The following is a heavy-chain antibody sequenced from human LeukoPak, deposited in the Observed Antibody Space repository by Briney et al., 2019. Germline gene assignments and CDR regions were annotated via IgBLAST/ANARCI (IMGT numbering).Heavy chain of an antibody. V-gene: IGHV1-69*01. Sequence: SVKVSCKASGGIFSNYAISWVRQAPGQGVEWMGGIIPIFGTANYAQKYQGRVTITADESTSTDYMEQSSMRYEDTAVYYCARGLSGTGAQWGQGTLVT. CDR1: GGIFSNYA. J-gene: IGHJ4*02. CDR2: IIPIFGTA. D-gene: IGHD1-26*01. CDR3: ARGLSGTGAQ.